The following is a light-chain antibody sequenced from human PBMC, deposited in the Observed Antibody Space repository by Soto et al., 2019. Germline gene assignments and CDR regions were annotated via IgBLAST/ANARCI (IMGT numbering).Light chain of an antibody. V-gene: IGKV1-5*03. J-gene: IGKJ1*01. CDR1: QSISSW. CDR2: KAS. CDR3: QQYGSSSPWT. Sequence: DIQMTQSPSTLSASVGDRVTITCRASQSISSWLAWYQQKPGKAPKLLIYKASSLETGAPSRFSGSGSGTEFTLTISSLQPDDFASYYCQQYGSSSPWTFGQGTKVDVK.